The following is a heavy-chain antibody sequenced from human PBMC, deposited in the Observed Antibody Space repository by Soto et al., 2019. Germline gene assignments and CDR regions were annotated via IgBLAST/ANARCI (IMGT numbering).Heavy chain of an antibody. D-gene: IGHD2-2*01. J-gene: IGHJ4*02. CDR3: AGGSNSNFEGPIV. Sequence: SETLSLTCTISGGSISDYSWNWIRQPPGRGLEWIGHIFYRGSTKYNPSPWDRVTISRGSWQTQLSLRRKSVTAPDPAISCSAGGSNSNFEGPIVWGQGILVTVSS. CDR2: IFYRGST. V-gene: IGHV4-59*01. CDR1: GGSISDYS.